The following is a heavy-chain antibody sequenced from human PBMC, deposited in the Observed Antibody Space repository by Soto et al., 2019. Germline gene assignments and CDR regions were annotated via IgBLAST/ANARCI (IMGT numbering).Heavy chain of an antibody. J-gene: IGHJ3*02. CDR1: GFTFSSYA. CDR2: ISGSGGTT. D-gene: IGHD2-15*01. CDR3: AKVFKRYCSGGTCSDPNAFDI. Sequence: GGSLRLSCAASGFTFSSYAMSWVRQAPGKGLEWVSAISGSGGTTYYADSVKGRFTISRDNSKNTLYLQMNSLRAEDTAVYYCAKVFKRYCSGGTCSDPNAFDIWGQGTMVTVSS. V-gene: IGHV3-23*01.